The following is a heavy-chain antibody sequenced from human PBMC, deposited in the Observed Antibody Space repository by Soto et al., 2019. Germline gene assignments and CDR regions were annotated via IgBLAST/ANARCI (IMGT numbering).Heavy chain of an antibody. Sequence: ASVKVSCKASGYTFTSYGISWVRQAPGQGLEGMGWISAYSGNTNYAQKLQGRVTMTTDTSTSTAYMELSSLRSDDTAVYYCASGSYYYGAGSWDWKKKYGMYVWGQGTTVTVSS. J-gene: IGHJ6*02. D-gene: IGHD3-10*01. CDR2: ISAYSGNT. CDR1: GYTFTSYG. V-gene: IGHV1-18*01. CDR3: ASGSYYYGAGSWDWKKKYGMYV.